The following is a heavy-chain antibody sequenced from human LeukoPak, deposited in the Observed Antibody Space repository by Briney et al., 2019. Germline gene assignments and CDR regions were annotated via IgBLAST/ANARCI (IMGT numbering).Heavy chain of an antibody. CDR1: GGSISSYY. D-gene: IGHD6-13*01. CDR3: VRDRVKGIAAAGPPYYYYGMDV. V-gene: IGHV4-59*01. J-gene: IGHJ6*02. CDR2: IYYSGST. Sequence: SETLSLTCTVSGGSISSYYWSWIRQPPGKGLEWIGYIYYSGSTNYNPSLKSRVTISVDTSKNQFSLKLSSVTAADTAVYYCVRDRVKGIAAAGPPYYYYGMDVWGQGTTVTVSS.